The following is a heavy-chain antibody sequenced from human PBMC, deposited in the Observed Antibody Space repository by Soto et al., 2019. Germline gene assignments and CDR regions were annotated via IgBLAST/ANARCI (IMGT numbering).Heavy chain of an antibody. J-gene: IGHJ6*02. CDR1: GYTFTSYY. D-gene: IGHD3-22*01. CDR2: INPSGGST. CDR3: ARVGSSGYYYYYYGMDV. Sequence: GSVKVSCKASGYTFTSYYMHWVRQAPGQGLEWMGIINPSGGSTSYAQKFQGRVTMTRATSTSTVYMELSSLRSEDTAVYYCARVGSSGYYYYYYGMDVWGQGTTVTVSS. V-gene: IGHV1-46*01.